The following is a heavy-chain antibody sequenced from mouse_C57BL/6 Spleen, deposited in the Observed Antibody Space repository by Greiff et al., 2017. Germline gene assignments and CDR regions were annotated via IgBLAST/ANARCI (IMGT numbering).Heavy chain of an antibody. CDR2: FYPGSGSI. Sequence: QVHVKQSGAELVKPGASVKLSCKASGYTFTEYTIHWVKQRSGQGLEWIGWFYPGSGSIKYNENFKDKATVTADKSSSTVYMELIRLTSEDSAVYFCARHEDGYYGSSYDYAMDYWGQGTSVTVSS. D-gene: IGHD1-1*01. CDR3: ARHEDGYYGSSYDYAMDY. J-gene: IGHJ4*01. CDR1: GYTFTEYT. V-gene: IGHV1-62-2*01.